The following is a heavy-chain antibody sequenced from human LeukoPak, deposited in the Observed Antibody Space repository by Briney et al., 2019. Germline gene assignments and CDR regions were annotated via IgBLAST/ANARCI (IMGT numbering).Heavy chain of an antibody. V-gene: IGHV1-46*01. D-gene: IGHD1-26*01. J-gene: IGHJ4*01. CDR1: GYTFTSYY. CDR3: ARQGTLVGATSEPTDY. CDR2: INPSGGST. Sequence: AAVKLRFTSSGYTFTSYYMHLVRQAPGQGLEWMGIINPSGGSTSYAQKFQGRVTMTRDTSTSTVYMELSSLRSEDTAVYYCARQGTLVGATSEPTDYWGQGAMVTVSS.